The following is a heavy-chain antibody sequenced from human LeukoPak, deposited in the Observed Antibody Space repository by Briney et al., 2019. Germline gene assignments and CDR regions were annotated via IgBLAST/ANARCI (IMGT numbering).Heavy chain of an antibody. CDR1: GGSFSGYY. CDR3: ASRYCSSTSCLFDY. CDR2: INHSGST. J-gene: IGHJ4*02. Sequence: SESLSLTCAVYGGSFSGYYWSWIRQPPGKGLEWIGEINHSGSTNYNPSLKSRVTISVDTSKNQFSLKLSSVTAADTAVYYCASRYCSSTSCLFDYWGQGTLVTVSS. D-gene: IGHD2-2*01. V-gene: IGHV4-34*01.